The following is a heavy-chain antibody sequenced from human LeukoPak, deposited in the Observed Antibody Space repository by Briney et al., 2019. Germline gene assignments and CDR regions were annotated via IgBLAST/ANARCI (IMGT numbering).Heavy chain of an antibody. V-gene: IGHV4-39*01. Sequence: SETLSLTCTVSGGSISSSSYYWGWIRQPPGKGLEWIGSIYYSGSTYYNPSLKSRVTISVDTSKNQLSLKLSSVTAADTAVYYCARRPYDFWSGYYDYWGQGTLVTVSS. CDR3: ARRPYDFWSGYYDY. CDR2: IYYSGST. D-gene: IGHD3-3*01. J-gene: IGHJ4*02. CDR1: GGSISSSSYY.